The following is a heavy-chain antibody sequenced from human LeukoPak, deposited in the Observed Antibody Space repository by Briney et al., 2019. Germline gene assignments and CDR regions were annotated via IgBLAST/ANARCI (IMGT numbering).Heavy chain of an antibody. CDR3: MRSVIPFGY. V-gene: IGHV1-18*01. CDR1: GYTFTSYG. CDR2: ISTLNGIT. Sequence: ASVKVSRKASGYTFTSYGISWVRQAPGQGLEWMGWISTLNGITNYAQKLQGRVTMTTDTSTSTAYMELRSLRSDDTAVYYCMRSVIPFGYWGQGTLVTVSS. J-gene: IGHJ4*02. D-gene: IGHD3-16*02.